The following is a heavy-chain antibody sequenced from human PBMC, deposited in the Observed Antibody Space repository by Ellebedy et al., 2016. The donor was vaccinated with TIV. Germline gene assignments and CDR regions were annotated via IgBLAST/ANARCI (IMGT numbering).Heavy chain of an antibody. D-gene: IGHD5-18*01. V-gene: IGHV3-30*04. Sequence: GESLKISCTASGFIFSDYSMHWVRQAPGKGLEWVAVISYDGSQEYYADSVRGRFTVSRDNSKNTLSLQMHNLGIEDTALYYCARVHGLGQWKIQAWDPWGPGTLVTVSA. CDR2: ISYDGSQE. CDR1: GFIFSDYS. J-gene: IGHJ5*02. CDR3: ARVHGLGQWKIQAWDP.